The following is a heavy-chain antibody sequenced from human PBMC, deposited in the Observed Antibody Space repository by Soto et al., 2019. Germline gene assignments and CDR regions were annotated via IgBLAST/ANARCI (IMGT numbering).Heavy chain of an antibody. CDR1: GVRFSDFY. J-gene: IGHJ6*02. Sequence: TGGSLRLSCAASGVRFSDFYMDWVRQAPGQGLEWVGRSRNKDDSYSTQYAASVEGRFTISRDDSQNSMFLQMNSLKIEDTAIYYCALNYYGLDVLGQGTTVTVSS. CDR3: ALNYYGLDV. V-gene: IGHV3-72*01. CDR2: SRNKDDSYST.